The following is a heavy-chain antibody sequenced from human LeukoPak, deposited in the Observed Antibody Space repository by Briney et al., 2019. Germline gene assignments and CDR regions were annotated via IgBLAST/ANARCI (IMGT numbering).Heavy chain of an antibody. Sequence: SQTLSLTSAISGDSVSSKSVAWDWVKHSPSRGLEWLGRTCYKSRWSNDHDEAVKSLISINPDTSNNQFSLQLNSVPPDDRAVYFCARWLQGMAHFGSWGQGTLVIVSS. D-gene: IGHD5-24*01. CDR2: TCYKSRWSN. V-gene: IGHV6-1*01. CDR3: ARWLQGMAHFGS. CDR1: GDSVSSKSVA. J-gene: IGHJ4*02.